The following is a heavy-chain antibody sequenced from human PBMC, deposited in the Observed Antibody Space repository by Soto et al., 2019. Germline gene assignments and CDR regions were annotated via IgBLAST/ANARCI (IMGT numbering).Heavy chain of an antibody. CDR3: ARGVNGYYYVDY. V-gene: IGHV3-74*01. CDR2: INRDGSRT. D-gene: IGHD2-8*01. Sequence: EVQLVESGGNVLQPGGSLRLSCAASGFISSSYWMHWVRQAPGKGLVWVSRINRDGSRTDYADSVKGRFAVSRDNAKNTVLLLMNILRADDTAVYYCARGVNGYYYVDYWGQGTLVTVSS. J-gene: IGHJ4*02. CDR1: GFISSSYW.